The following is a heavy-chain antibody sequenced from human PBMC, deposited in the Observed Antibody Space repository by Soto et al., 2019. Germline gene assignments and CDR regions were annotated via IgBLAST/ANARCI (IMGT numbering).Heavy chain of an antibody. CDR2: ISSSSSTI. Sequence: GGSLRLSCAASGFTFSNYAMNWVRQAPGKGLEWVSYISSSSSTIYYADSVKGRFTISRDNANNSLYLQMNSLRAEDTALYYCAREFTVRGVDYYGMDVWGQGTTVTVSS. D-gene: IGHD3-10*01. J-gene: IGHJ6*02. CDR3: AREFTVRGVDYYGMDV. CDR1: GFTFSNYA. V-gene: IGHV3-48*01.